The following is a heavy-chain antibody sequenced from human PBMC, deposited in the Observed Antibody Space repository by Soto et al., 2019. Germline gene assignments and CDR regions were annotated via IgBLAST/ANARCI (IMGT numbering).Heavy chain of an antibody. J-gene: IGHJ6*02. CDR3: ARAGAAPYYYYGMDV. D-gene: IGHD2-15*01. CDR1: GYTFSTSG. Sequence: QVQLVQSGAEVRKPGASVKVSWKASGYTFSTSGMSWLRQAPGQGLEWMGWISTYNGDTNDAPKFQDRVTMTSDTSTRTVYMELRSLRSDDTAVYYCARAGAAPYYYYGMDVWGQGIRVTVSS. CDR2: ISTYNGDT. V-gene: IGHV1-18*01.